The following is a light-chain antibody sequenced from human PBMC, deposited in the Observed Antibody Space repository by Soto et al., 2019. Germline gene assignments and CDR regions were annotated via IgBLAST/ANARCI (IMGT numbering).Light chain of an antibody. J-gene: IGLJ1*01. Sequence: QSVLAQPVSVSGSPGQSITIFCTGTSSDVGSYNSVSWYQQYPGKAPTLMIHDVSNRPSGVSNRFSGSKSGNTASLTISGLQAEDEADYYCSSFTSSSSYVFGSGTKVTVL. CDR2: DVS. V-gene: IGLV2-14*03. CDR1: SSDVGSYNS. CDR3: SSFTSSSSYV.